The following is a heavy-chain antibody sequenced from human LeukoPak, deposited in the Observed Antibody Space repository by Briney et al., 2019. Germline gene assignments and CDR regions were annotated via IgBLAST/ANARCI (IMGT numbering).Heavy chain of an antibody. Sequence: SETLSLTCAVSDDSFSSHYWTWIRQPPGKGLEWIGYISYIGRTNYNPPLKSRVTISIDTSKNQFSLKLTSVTAADTAVYYCARDLVTVTKGFDIWGQGTMVSVSS. D-gene: IGHD4-17*01. CDR1: DDSFSSHY. CDR3: ARDLVTVTKGFDI. CDR2: ISYIGRT. V-gene: IGHV4-59*11. J-gene: IGHJ3*02.